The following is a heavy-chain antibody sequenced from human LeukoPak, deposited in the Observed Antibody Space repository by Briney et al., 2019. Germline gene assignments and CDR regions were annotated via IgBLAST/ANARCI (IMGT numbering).Heavy chain of an antibody. Sequence: GESLKISCKVSGYSFTTYWINWVRQMPGKGLEWMGRIDPSDSHTNYSPSFQGHVSISADKSISTAYLQWSSLKASDTAMYYCATPQSSDAFDIWGLGTMATVSS. V-gene: IGHV5-10-1*01. CDR1: GYSFTTYW. J-gene: IGHJ3*02. CDR2: IDPSDSHT. CDR3: ATPQSSDAFDI.